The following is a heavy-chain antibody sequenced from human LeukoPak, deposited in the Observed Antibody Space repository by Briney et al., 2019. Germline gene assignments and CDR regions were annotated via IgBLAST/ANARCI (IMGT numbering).Heavy chain of an antibody. Sequence: GASVKVSCKASGDTFTRYGISWVRQAPGQGLEWMGWISAYNGNTNYAQKLQGRVTMTTDTSTSTAYMELRSLRSDDTAVYYCARDDGGYCSGGSCYVAEYFQHWGQGTLVTVSS. CDR2: ISAYNGNT. J-gene: IGHJ1*01. CDR1: GDTFTRYG. D-gene: IGHD2-15*01. CDR3: ARDDGGYCSGGSCYVAEYFQH. V-gene: IGHV1-18*04.